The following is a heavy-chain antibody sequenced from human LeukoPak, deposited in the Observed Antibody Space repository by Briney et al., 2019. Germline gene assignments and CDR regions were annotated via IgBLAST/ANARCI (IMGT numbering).Heavy chain of an antibody. J-gene: IGHJ6*02. CDR3: ARDCSGGSCYPDYYYYGMDV. Sequence: GASVKVSCKASGYTFASYAMHWVRQAPGQRPEWMGWINAGKGNTKYSQKFQGRVTITRDTSASTAYMEVSSLRSEDTAVYYCARDCSGGSCYPDYYYYGMDVWGQGTTVTVSS. CDR2: INAGKGNT. CDR1: GYTFASYA. D-gene: IGHD2-15*01. V-gene: IGHV1-3*01.